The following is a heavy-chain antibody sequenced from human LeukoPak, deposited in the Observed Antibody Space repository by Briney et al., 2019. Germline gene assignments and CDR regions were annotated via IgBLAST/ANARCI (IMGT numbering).Heavy chain of an antibody. V-gene: IGHV1-2*02. CDR1: AYTFTYYY. CDR3: VSWAGGNSDVASFDY. Sequence: ASVTVSFTASAYTFTYYYIHWVRQGPGQGFELKGWINRNSGATKFAQKFQGRVTLTRDTSISTAYMELSTLTSDDTAVYYRVSWAGGNSDVASFDYWGQGTLVTVSS. D-gene: IGHD2-21*01. CDR2: INRNSGAT. J-gene: IGHJ4*02.